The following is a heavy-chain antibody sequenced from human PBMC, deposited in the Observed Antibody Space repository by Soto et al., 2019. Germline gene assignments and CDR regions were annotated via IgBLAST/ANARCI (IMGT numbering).Heavy chain of an antibody. D-gene: IGHD3-3*01. J-gene: IGHJ4*02. V-gene: IGHV3-23*01. Sequence: GGSLRLSCAASGFTFSSHSMSWVRQAPGKGLEWVSTISGSGGSTYYTDSVKGRFTISRDNSKDTLYLQMNSLRAEDTAVYYWAKDGKRRFLEWSEGNYFDYWGQGSLVTVS. CDR3: AKDGKRRFLEWSEGNYFDY. CDR2: ISGSGGST. CDR1: GFTFSSHS.